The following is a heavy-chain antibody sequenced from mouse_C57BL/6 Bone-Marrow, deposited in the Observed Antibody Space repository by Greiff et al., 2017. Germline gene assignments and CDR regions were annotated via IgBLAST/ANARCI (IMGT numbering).Heavy chain of an antibody. V-gene: IGHV5-17*01. CDR1: GFTFSDYG. Sequence: EVQLVESGGGLVKPGGSLKLSCAASGFTFSDYGMHWVRQAPEKGLEWVAYISSSSSTIYYEDTVKGRFTISRDNAKNTLFLQMTSLRSEDTAMYYCAREGYFDYWGQGTTLTVSS. J-gene: IGHJ2*01. CDR2: ISSSSSTI. CDR3: AREGYFDY.